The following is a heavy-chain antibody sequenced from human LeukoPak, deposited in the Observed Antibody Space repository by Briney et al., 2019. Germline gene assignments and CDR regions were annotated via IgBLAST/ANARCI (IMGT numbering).Heavy chain of an antibody. Sequence: GASVTVSCMASVYTLPNHDINWVRQATGQGLEWMGWMNSNSGATGYAQKFRGRITMTRDTSLTTAYMELSSLRSEDTALYYCARGPAYSEYGVLGYSHYSMDVWGKGTTVTVS. J-gene: IGHJ6*03. CDR3: ARGPAYSEYGVLGYSHYSMDV. CDR2: MNSNSGAT. CDR1: VYTLPNHD. D-gene: IGHD4-17*01. V-gene: IGHV1-8*01.